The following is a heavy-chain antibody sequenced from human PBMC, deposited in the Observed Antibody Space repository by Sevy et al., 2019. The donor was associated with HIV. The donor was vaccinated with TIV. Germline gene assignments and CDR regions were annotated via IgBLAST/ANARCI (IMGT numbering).Heavy chain of an antibody. V-gene: IGHV1-2*02. CDR1: RYTFSDHL. J-gene: IGHJ4*02. CDR2: IKPNSGGK. Sequence: ASVKVSCQASRYTFSDHLIHWVRQAPGQGLAWMGWIKPNSGGKRLAQRFQGRVTLTRDASISTAFMELTRLQSDDTAVYYYAITPPAADVASWIYYFDYWGQGTRVTVSS. D-gene: IGHD5-12*01. CDR3: AITPPAADVASWIYYFDY.